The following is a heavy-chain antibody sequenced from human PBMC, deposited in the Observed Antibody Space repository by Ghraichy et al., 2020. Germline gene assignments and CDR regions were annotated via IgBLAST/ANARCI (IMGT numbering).Heavy chain of an antibody. CDR2: ISGSGGST. CDR1: GFTFSSYA. Sequence: GGSLRLSCAASGFTFSSYAMSWVRQAPGKGLEWVSAISGSGGSTYYADSVRGRFTISRDNSKNTLYLQMNSLRAEDTAVYYCAKDLGEGGSYVPFFDYWGQGTLVTVSS. D-gene: IGHD1-26*01. J-gene: IGHJ4*02. CDR3: AKDLGEGGSYVPFFDY. V-gene: IGHV3-23*01.